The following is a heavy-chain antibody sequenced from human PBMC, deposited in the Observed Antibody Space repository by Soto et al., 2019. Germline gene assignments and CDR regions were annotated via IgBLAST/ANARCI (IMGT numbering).Heavy chain of an antibody. CDR1: GGSISSGDYY. CDR2: IYYSGST. CDR3: ASGLTYYDFWSGYSSYNWFDP. D-gene: IGHD3-3*01. Sequence: SETLSLTCTVSGGSISSGDYYWSWIRQPPGKGLEWIGYIYYSGSTYYNPSLKSRVTISVDTSKNQFSLKLSSVTAADTAVYYCASGLTYYDFWSGYSSYNWFDPRGHPTLVTVPQ. J-gene: IGHJ5*02. V-gene: IGHV4-30-4*01.